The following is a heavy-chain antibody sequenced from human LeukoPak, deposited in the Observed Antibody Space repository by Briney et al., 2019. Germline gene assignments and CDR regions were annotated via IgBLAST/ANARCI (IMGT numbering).Heavy chain of an antibody. CDR3: ASRKLGNDY. CDR1: GYSISSGYY. Sequence: SETLSLTCTVSGYSISSGYYWGWIRQSPGKGLEWIGSIYPGGSTYPNPSLKSRVTMSVDTSKNQFSLKLSSVTAADTAVYYCASRKLGNDYWGQGTLVTVSS. CDR2: IYPGGST. V-gene: IGHV4-38-2*02. J-gene: IGHJ4*02. D-gene: IGHD7-27*01.